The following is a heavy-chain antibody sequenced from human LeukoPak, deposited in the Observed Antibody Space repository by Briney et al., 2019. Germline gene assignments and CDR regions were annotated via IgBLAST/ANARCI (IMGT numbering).Heavy chain of an antibody. CDR2: IYPGDSDT. J-gene: IGHJ4*02. D-gene: IGHD4-11*01. V-gene: IGHV5-51*01. CDR1: GYTVAKYC. CDR3: ARRFGERLYSNNDAFDS. Sequence: GESLKISCQASGYTVAKYCIGWVRQMPGEGLGWMGIIYPGDSDTRYGPPLQGQVTISVDKSINTAYLQWIRLKASDTAMYYCARRFGERLYSNNDAFDSWGRGTLDPVSS.